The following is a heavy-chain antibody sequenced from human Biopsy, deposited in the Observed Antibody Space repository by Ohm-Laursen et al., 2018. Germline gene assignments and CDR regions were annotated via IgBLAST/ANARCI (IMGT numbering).Heavy chain of an antibody. V-gene: IGHV1-24*01. D-gene: IGHD1-1*01. Sequence: AAPVKVSCKVSGYTLTELSMHWVRQVPGKGLEWMGGFAPENGKTVYAQNFQARVSLTEDTSTDTAYMELRSLRSEDTAVYYCAADINVWNVNYWGQGTQVTVSS. CDR2: FAPENGKT. CDR1: GYTLTELS. J-gene: IGHJ4*02. CDR3: AADINVWNVNY.